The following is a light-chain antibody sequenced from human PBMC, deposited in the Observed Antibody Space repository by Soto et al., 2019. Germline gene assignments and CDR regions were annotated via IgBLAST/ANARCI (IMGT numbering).Light chain of an antibody. CDR3: QQYYRYPLT. J-gene: IGKJ4*01. Sequence: DIQMTQSPSTLSASVGDRVTITCRASQSFSTWLAWYQQKPGRAPNLLIYDVSNLESGGTSRFSGSGSGTEFALTISSLQPDDFASYYCQQYYRYPLTFGGGTTVEIK. V-gene: IGKV1-5*01. CDR1: QSFSTW. CDR2: DVS.